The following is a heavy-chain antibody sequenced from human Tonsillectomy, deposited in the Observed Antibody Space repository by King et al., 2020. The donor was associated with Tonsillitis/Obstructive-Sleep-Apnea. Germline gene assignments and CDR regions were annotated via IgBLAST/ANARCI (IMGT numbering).Heavy chain of an antibody. V-gene: IGHV3-43*02. CDR1: GLTFDDCG. D-gene: IGHD2-2*01. Sequence: VQLVESGGGVVQPGGSLRLSCAASGLTFDDCGMHWVRQGPGKGLEWVSLISGDGGSTYYADSVKGRFTISRDNSKNSLYLQMNSLRTEVTALYYCAKGAHPARYCSSTSCYVMDAFDIWGQGTMVTVSS. J-gene: IGHJ3*02. CDR3: AKGAHPARYCSSTSCYVMDAFDI. CDR2: ISGDGGST.